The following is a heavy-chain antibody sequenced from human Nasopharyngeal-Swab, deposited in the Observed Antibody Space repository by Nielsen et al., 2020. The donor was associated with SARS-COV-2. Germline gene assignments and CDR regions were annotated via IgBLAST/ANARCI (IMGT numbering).Heavy chain of an antibody. J-gene: IGHJ6*02. V-gene: IGHV1-8*03. CDR2: MNPNSGNT. D-gene: IGHD2-2*01. Sequence: ASVKVSCKASGYTFTSYDINWVRQATGQGLEWMGWMNPNSGNTGYAQKFQGRVTITRNTSISTAYMELSSLRSEDTAVYYCARVYCSSTSCFYGMDVWGQGTRSPSP. CDR3: ARVYCSSTSCFYGMDV. CDR1: GYTFTSYD.